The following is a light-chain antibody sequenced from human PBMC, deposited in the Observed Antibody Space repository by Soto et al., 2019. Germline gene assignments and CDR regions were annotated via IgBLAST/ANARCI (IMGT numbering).Light chain of an antibody. CDR3: QQYYDDARA. Sequence: DIVMTQSPDSLAVSLGERATIKCKSSQSVFYDSNKNNYLAWYQQKPGQPPKLLIYWASSRESGVPDRFSGSGSGTDFTLTINSLQAEDVATYYCQQYYDDARAFGRGTKLEI. V-gene: IGKV4-1*01. CDR1: QSVFYDSNKNNY. J-gene: IGKJ2*01. CDR2: WAS.